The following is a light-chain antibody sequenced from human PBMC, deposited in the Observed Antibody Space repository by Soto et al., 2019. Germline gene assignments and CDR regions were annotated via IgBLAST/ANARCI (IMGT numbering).Light chain of an antibody. V-gene: IGKV3-11*01. Sequence: EIVLTQSPATLSVSPGETATLSCRASQSVSSSLAWYQQKPGQTPRLLIYDASNSATGIPARFSGSGSGTDFTLTVSSLEAEDFAVYYCQQSSSWPLTFGRGTKVEIK. J-gene: IGKJ4*01. CDR3: QQSSSWPLT. CDR2: DAS. CDR1: QSVSSS.